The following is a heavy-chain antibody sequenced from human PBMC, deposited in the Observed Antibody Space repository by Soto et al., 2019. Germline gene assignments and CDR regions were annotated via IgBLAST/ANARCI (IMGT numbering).Heavy chain of an antibody. CDR1: GYSFTGDD. D-gene: IGHD2-15*01. CDR2: ITPSGGRT. J-gene: IGHJ5*02. V-gene: IGHV1-46*03. Sequence: SAKPSCEEPGYSFTGDDMHSVRQAPGQGLEWMGIITPSGGRTSYAQKFQGRVTMTRDTSTSTVYMELSSLSSEDTAVYYCVRDRESRYCIGGSCYSVHWFDRWG. CDR3: VRDRESRYCIGGSCYSVHWFDR.